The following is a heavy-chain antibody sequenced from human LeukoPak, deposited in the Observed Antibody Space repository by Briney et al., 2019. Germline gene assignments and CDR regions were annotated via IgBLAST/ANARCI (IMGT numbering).Heavy chain of an antibody. Sequence: PGGSLRPSCAASGFTVSSNYMSWVRQAPGKGLEWVSVIYSGGSTYYADSVKGRFTISRDNSKNTLYLQMNSLRAEDTAVYYCASGTPYYDILTGYYPSYFDYWGQGTLVTVSS. V-gene: IGHV3-53*01. CDR1: GFTVSSNY. J-gene: IGHJ4*02. CDR2: IYSGGST. CDR3: ASGTPYYDILTGYYPSYFDY. D-gene: IGHD3-9*01.